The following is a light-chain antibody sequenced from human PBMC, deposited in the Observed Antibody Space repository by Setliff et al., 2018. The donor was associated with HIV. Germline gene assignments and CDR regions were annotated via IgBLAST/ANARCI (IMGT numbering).Light chain of an antibody. CDR1: SSDIGDYES. Sequence: QSALAQPASVSGSPGQSITISCTGSSSDIGDYESVSWYQQHPGEVPKLMIYDVTKRPSGVSNRFSASKSGNTASPTISGLQAEDEAHYYCCSYAGGDTWIFGGGTKVTV. CDR2: DVT. J-gene: IGLJ2*01. CDR3: CSYAGGDTWI. V-gene: IGLV2-23*02.